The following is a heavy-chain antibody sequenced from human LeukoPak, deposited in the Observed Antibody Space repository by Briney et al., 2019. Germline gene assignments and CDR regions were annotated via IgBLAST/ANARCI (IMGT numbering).Heavy chain of an antibody. Sequence: SETLSLTCTVSGGSISSSSYYWGWIRQPPGKGLEWIGSIYHSGSTYYNPSLKSRVTISVDTSKNQFSLKLSSVTAADTAMYYCARLRRVGATPFDYWGQGTLVTVSS. CDR3: ARLRRVGATPFDY. CDR2: IYHSGST. CDR1: GGSISSSSYY. V-gene: IGHV4-39*07. D-gene: IGHD1-26*01. J-gene: IGHJ4*02.